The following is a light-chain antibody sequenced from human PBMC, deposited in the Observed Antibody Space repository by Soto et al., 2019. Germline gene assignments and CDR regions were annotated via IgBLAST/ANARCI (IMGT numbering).Light chain of an antibody. CDR3: QKYISAPLT. CDR1: QDINNS. CDR2: AAS. J-gene: IGKJ4*01. V-gene: IGKV1-27*01. Sequence: DIQMTQSPSSMSASVGDRVTITCRASQDINNSLAWYQQKPGKVPKLLIYAASTLQSGVPSRFSGSGSGSDFALTISSLQPEDVATYYCQKYISAPLTFGGGTRVEIK.